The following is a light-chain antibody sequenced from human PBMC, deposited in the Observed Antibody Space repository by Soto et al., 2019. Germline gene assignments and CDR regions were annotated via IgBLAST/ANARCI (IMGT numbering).Light chain of an antibody. J-gene: IGKJ3*01. CDR3: PQYYSYPH. V-gene: IGKV1-6*01. CDR1: QGIRSE. Sequence: AIKMTQSPSSLSASVGDRFTITCRASQGIRSELGWYKPKPGKAPNILIYTESTLQSGVPSRFTVSGSGTDFTLTIRSLQPEEFATDDCPQYYSYPHFGPGPKVDLK. CDR2: TES.